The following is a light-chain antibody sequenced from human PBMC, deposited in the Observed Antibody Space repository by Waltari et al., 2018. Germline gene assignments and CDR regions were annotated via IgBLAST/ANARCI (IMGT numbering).Light chain of an antibody. Sequence: DIQMTQSPSSLSASVGDTVSITCRASQSLSGWLDWYQQKPGKAPKLLIYKTSNLQSGVSSRCSGSVSGTEFTLTIRSLQPEDVATYYCLQYIRSPLTFGGGTKVEIK. CDR3: LQYIRSPLT. J-gene: IGKJ4*01. V-gene: IGKV1-5*03. CDR2: KTS. CDR1: QSLSGW.